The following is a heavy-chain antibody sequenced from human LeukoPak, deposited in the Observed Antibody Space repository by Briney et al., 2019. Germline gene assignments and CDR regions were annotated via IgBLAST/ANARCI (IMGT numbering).Heavy chain of an antibody. CDR3: ASEGIAVAGTGDAFDI. CDR2: IYYSGST. V-gene: IGHV4-59*08. J-gene: IGHJ3*02. D-gene: IGHD6-19*01. CDR1: GGSISSYY. Sequence: PSETLSLTCTVSGGSISSYYCSWIRQPPGKGLEWIGYIYYSGSTNYNPSLKSRVTISVDTSKNQFSLKLSSVTAADTAVYYCASEGIAVAGTGDAFDIWGQGTMVTVSS.